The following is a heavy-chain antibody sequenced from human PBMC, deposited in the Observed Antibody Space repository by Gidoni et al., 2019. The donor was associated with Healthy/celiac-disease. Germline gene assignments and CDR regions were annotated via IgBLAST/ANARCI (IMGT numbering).Heavy chain of an antibody. D-gene: IGHD3-10*01. CDR2: IRSKAYGGTT. V-gene: IGHV3-49*04. CDR3: TRVRGSVDYYGMDV. J-gene: IGHJ6*02. CDR1: GFTFGDYA. Sequence: EVQLVESGGGLVQPGRSLRLSCTASGFTFGDYAMSWVRQAPGKGLEWVGFIRSKAYGGTTEYAASVKGRFTISRDDSKSIAYLQMNSLKTEDTAVYYCTRVRGSVDYYGMDVWGQGTTVTVSS.